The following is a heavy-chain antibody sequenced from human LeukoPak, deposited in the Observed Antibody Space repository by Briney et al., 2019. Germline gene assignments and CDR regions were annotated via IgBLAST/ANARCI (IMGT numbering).Heavy chain of an antibody. CDR3: ARNAYSGIAAAVY. Sequence: GASVKVSCKASGGTFSSYAISWVRQAPGQGLEWMGRIIPILGIANYTQKFQGRVTITADKSTSTAYMELSSLRSEDTAVYYCARNAYSGIAAAVYWGQGTLVTVSS. J-gene: IGHJ4*02. D-gene: IGHD6-13*01. CDR1: GGTFSSYA. CDR2: IIPILGIA. V-gene: IGHV1-69*04.